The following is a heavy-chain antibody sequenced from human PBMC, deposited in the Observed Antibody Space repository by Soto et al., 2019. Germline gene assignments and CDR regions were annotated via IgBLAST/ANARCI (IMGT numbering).Heavy chain of an antibody. CDR1: DYSIGSGYY. Sequence: NPSETLSLTCTVSDYSIGSGYYWGWIRQPPGKGLEWIGSIIHSGNTNYNPSLKSRVTMSVDTSKNQFSLKLSSVIAADTAVYYCARDRNSGRRPDAFDIWGQGTMVTVSS. D-gene: IGHD1-26*01. V-gene: IGHV4-38-2*02. J-gene: IGHJ3*02. CDR3: ARDRNSGRRPDAFDI. CDR2: IIHSGNT.